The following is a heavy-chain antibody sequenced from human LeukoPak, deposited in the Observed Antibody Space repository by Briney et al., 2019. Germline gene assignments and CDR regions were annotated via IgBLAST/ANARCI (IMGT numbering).Heavy chain of an antibody. CDR2: ISSTTSYT. CDR1: GFTFSSYA. V-gene: IGHV3-21*01. CDR3: AKTSMVMNFDY. Sequence: PGGSLRLSCTTSGFTFSSYAMHWVRQAPGKGLEWVSSISSTTSYTYYADSVKGRFTISRDNAKNSLYLQMNSLRAEDTAVYYCAKTSMVMNFDYWGQGTLVTVSS. J-gene: IGHJ4*02. D-gene: IGHD5-18*01.